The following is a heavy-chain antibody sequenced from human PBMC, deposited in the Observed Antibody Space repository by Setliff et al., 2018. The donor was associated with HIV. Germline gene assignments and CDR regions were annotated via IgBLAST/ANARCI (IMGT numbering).Heavy chain of an antibody. CDR1: GFTFSSYT. CDR2: ISSSSSTI. D-gene: IGHD3-22*01. Sequence: TGGSLRLSCAVSGFTFSSYTMNWVRQAPGKGLEWVSYISSSSSTIYYADSVKGRFTISRDNAKNSLYLQMNSLRAEDTAVYYCARDSPAYYYDSSGYYSPWFDPWGQGTLVTVSS. J-gene: IGHJ5*02. V-gene: IGHV3-48*01. CDR3: ARDSPAYYYDSSGYYSPWFDP.